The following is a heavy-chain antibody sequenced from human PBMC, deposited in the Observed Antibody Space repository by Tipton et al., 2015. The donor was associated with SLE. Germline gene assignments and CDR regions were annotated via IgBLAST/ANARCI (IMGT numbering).Heavy chain of an antibody. CDR2: IYYKGTT. Sequence: TLSLTCTVSGGSISSGGYYWSWIRQHPGKGLEWIGYIYYKGTTYYNPSLKSRVTISVDTSKNQFSLNLSSVTAADTAMYYCARGLQFEPPGGYWGQGTLVTVSS. CDR3: ARGLQFEPPGGY. D-gene: IGHD1-14*01. V-gene: IGHV4-31*03. J-gene: IGHJ4*02. CDR1: GGSISSGGYY.